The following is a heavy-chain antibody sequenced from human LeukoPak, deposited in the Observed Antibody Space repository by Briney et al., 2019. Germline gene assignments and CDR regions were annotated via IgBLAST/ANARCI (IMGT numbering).Heavy chain of an antibody. D-gene: IGHD4-17*01. J-gene: IGHJ4*02. CDR2: IYHSGST. V-gene: IGHV4-38-2*01. CDR3: ARHPDHYGDYGELYFDY. CDR1: GYSISSGYY. Sequence: SETLSLTCAVSGYSISSGYYWGWIRQPPGKGLEWIGSIYHSGSTYYNPSLKSRVTISVDTSKNQFSLKLSSVTAADTAVYYCARHPDHYGDYGELYFDYWGQGTLVTASS.